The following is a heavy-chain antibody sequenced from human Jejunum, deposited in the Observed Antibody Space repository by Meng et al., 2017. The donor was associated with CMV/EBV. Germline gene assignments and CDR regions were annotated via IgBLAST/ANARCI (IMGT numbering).Heavy chain of an antibody. V-gene: IGHV4-59*01. CDR1: GVSLSRSF. CDR3: ARESTSRGKYYFDY. J-gene: IGHJ4*02. Sequence: TVSGVSLSRSFWSWIRQSPGKGLEWIGYFYYDGTNYNPSLKSRATISVDTSKNQFSLQLSSVTAADTAVYYCARESTSRGKYYFDYWGQGTLVTVSS. CDR2: FYYDGT. D-gene: IGHD2-2*01.